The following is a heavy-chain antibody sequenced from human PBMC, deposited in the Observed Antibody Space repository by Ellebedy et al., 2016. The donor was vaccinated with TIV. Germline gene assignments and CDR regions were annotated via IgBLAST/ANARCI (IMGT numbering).Heavy chain of an antibody. CDR2: INTGNRNT. J-gene: IGHJ6*02. V-gene: IGHV1-3*04. Sequence: ASVKVSXXASGHIFTTYGIHWVRQAPGQRPEWMGWINTGNRNTKYSQKFQGRITITRDTSATTAYMELSGLMSEDTAVYYCATREWQDPMDVWGQGTTVIVS. CDR3: ATREWQDPMDV. D-gene: IGHD3-3*01. CDR1: GHIFTTYG.